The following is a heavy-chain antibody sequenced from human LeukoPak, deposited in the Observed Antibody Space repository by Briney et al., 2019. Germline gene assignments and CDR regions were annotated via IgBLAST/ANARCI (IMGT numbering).Heavy chain of an antibody. D-gene: IGHD3-16*01. CDR1: GFTFSSYS. CDR3: AREGARLTLDY. V-gene: IGHV3-21*01. Sequence: GGSLRLSCAASGFTFSSYSMNWVRQSPGKGLEWVSSTSSSSSYIYYADSVKGRFTISRDNAKNSLYLQMNSLRAEDTAVYYCAREGARLTLDYWGQGTLVTVSS. J-gene: IGHJ4*02. CDR2: TSSSSSYI.